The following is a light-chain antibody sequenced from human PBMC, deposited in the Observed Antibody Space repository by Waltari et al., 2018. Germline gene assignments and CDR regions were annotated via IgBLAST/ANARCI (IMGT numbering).Light chain of an antibody. V-gene: IGKV3-20*01. CDR2: HTS. J-gene: IGKJ1*01. Sequence: IVLTQSPATLSLSPGERAPLSCRASQSVSIYLAWYKQKPGQAPRLLIYHTSTRATGIPDRFSGSGSGTDFSLTISGLEPEDFAVYYCQHYKSLPVSFGQGTRVEIK. CDR1: QSVSIY. CDR3: QHYKSLPVS.